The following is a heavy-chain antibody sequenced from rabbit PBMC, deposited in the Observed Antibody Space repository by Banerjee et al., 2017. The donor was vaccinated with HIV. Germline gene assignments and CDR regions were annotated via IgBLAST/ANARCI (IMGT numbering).Heavy chain of an antibody. CDR1: RFTLSSYYY. V-gene: IGHV1S40*01. CDR2: IYTGSGST. CDR3: ARSTSGYDIGDL. D-gene: IGHD1-1*01. Sequence: QSLEESGGDLVKPGASLTLTCTASRFTLSSYYYMCWVRQAPGKGLEWIGCIYTGSGSTYYASWAKGRFTISKTSSTTVTLQMTSLTAADTATYFCARSTSGYDIGDLWGPGTLVTVS. J-gene: IGHJ4*01.